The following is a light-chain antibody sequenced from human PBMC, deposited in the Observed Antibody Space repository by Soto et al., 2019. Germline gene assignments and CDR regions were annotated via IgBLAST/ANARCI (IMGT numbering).Light chain of an antibody. CDR2: EVS. Sequence: QSVLTQPASVSGSPGQSITISCTGTSSDVSWYQQHPGKAPKLMIYEVSNRPSGVSNRFSDSKSGNTASLTISGLQTEDEADYYCSSYTSDIPRIGTGTKVTVL. J-gene: IGLJ1*01. CDR1: SSDV. CDR3: SSYTSDIPR. V-gene: IGLV2-14*01.